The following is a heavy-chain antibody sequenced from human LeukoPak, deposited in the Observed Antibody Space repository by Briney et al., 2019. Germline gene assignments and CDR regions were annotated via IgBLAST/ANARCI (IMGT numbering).Heavy chain of an antibody. CDR3: ARGLATRRYSSGWYGDNAFDI. Sequence: ASVKVSCKASGGTFSSYAISWVRQAPGQGLEWMGGIIPIFGTANYAQKFQGRVTITADKSTSTAYMELSSLRSEDTAVYYCARGLATRRYSSGWYGDNAFDIWGQGTMVTVSS. CDR1: GGTFSSYA. V-gene: IGHV1-69*06. J-gene: IGHJ3*02. D-gene: IGHD6-19*01. CDR2: IIPIFGTA.